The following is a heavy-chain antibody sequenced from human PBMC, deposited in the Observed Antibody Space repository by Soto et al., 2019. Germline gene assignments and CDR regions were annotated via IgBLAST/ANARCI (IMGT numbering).Heavy chain of an antibody. Sequence: NPSETLSLTCAVSGYSISSGYYWGWIRQPPGKGLEWIGSIYHSGSTYYNPSLKSRVTLAVDTSTNQFSLKLSSVTAADTAVYYCAIDGGIIAARRGGDYWGQGTLVTVPS. CDR2: IYHSGST. J-gene: IGHJ4*02. D-gene: IGHD6-6*01. CDR1: GYSISSGYY. V-gene: IGHV4-38-2*02. CDR3: AIDGGIIAARRGGDY.